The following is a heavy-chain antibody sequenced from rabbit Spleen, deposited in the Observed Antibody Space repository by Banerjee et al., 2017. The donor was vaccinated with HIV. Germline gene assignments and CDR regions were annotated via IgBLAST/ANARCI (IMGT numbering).Heavy chain of an antibody. CDR2: INAITGKA. CDR1: GFSFSNKAV. V-gene: IGHV1S45*01. J-gene: IGHJ4*01. CDR3: ARDLIGVIGWNFNL. Sequence: QEQLVESGGGLVQPGGSLKLSCTASGFSFSNKAVMCWVRQAPGKGLEWIACINAITGKAVYASWAKGRFTFSKTSSTTVTLQMTSLTAADTATYFCARDLIGVIGWNFNLWGPGTLVTVS. D-gene: IGHD1-1*01.